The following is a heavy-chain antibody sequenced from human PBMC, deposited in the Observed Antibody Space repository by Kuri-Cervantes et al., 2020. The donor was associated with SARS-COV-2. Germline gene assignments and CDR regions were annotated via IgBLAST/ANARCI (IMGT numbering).Heavy chain of an antibody. CDR1: GFTVSSNY. J-gene: IGHJ4*02. Sequence: LALTCAASGFTVSSNYMSWVRQAPGKGLEWVSVIYSGGSTYYADSVKGRFTISRDNSKNTLYLQMNSLRAEDTAVYYCARGPDCSSTNCYLGFDYWGQGTLVTVSS. CDR2: IYSGGST. D-gene: IGHD2-2*01. V-gene: IGHV3-53*01. CDR3: ARGPDCSSTNCYLGFDY.